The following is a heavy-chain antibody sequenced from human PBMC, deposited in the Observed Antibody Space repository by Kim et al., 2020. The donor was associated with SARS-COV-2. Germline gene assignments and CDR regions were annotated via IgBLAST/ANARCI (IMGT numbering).Heavy chain of an antibody. CDR3: AKDLGYSSSWGDY. V-gene: IGHV3-43*01. Sequence: YGYSVQSRFTISRDNIKNSLYLQMNSLRTEDTALYYCAKDLGYSSSWGDYWGQGTLVTVSS. J-gene: IGHJ4*02. D-gene: IGHD6-13*01.